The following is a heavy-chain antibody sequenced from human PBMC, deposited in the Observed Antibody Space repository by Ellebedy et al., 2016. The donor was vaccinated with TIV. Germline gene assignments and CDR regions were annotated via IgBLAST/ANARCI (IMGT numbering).Heavy chain of an antibody. CDR2: ISGTGTTK. Sequence: PGGSLRLSCVASGFTFSSYAMSWVRQAPGKGLEWVSGISGTGTTKYQPESVKGRFTISRDNSKSTLYLQADSLRVDDTAVYYCAKDKTGFCRGGTCYGGIDHWGQGILVTVSS. D-gene: IGHD2-15*01. V-gene: IGHV3-23*01. J-gene: IGHJ4*02. CDR3: AKDKTGFCRGGTCYGGIDH. CDR1: GFTFSSYA.